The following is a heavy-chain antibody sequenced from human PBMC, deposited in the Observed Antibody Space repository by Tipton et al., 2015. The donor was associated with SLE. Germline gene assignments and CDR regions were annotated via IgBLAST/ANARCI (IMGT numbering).Heavy chain of an antibody. Sequence: QLVQSGAEVKKPGASVKVSCMASGYTFTRYNLHWVRQAPGQGLEWLGTISPSNGYTDYAQNFQGRVTMARDTSTSTVYMELYSLRSEDTAVYYCARSGSYFGWFDPWGQGTLVTVSS. D-gene: IGHD1-26*01. J-gene: IGHJ5*02. CDR3: ARSGSYFGWFDP. V-gene: IGHV1-46*01. CDR1: GYTFTRYN. CDR2: ISPSNGYT.